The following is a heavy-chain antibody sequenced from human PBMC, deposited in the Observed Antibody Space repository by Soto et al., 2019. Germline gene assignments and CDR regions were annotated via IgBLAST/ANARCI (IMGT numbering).Heavy chain of an antibody. Sequence: PGGSLRLSCSACGFTFCSYAMHWVRQAPGKGLEYVSAISSNGGSTYYADSVKGRFTISRDNSKNTLYLQMSSLRAEDTAVYYCVKAGYSYGYLYGMDVWGQGTTVTVSS. CDR3: VKAGYSYGYLYGMDV. CDR1: GFTFCSYA. V-gene: IGHV3-64D*08. CDR2: ISSNGGST. J-gene: IGHJ6*02. D-gene: IGHD5-18*01.